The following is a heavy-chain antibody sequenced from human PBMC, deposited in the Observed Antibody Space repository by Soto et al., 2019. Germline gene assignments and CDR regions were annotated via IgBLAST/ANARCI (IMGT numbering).Heavy chain of an antibody. CDR2: ISGSGGTT. CDR1: GFTFSSYA. D-gene: IGHD2-15*01. V-gene: IGHV3-23*01. J-gene: IGHJ4*02. CDR3: AKGRCSGGACQSLLDY. Sequence: GGSLRLSCAASGFTFSSYAISWVRQAPGKGLEWVSVISGSGGTTYYADSVKGRFTISRDNSKNTLYLQMNSLRAEDTAVYYCAKGRCSGGACQSLLDYWGQGT.